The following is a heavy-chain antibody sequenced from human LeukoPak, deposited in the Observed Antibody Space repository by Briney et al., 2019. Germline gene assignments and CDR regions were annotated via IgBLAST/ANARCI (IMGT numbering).Heavy chain of an antibody. Sequence: GGSLRLSCAASGFAFADYAIHWVRQGPGGGLEWVSLTSGDGGTTYYADSVKGRFTISRDNSKNSLFLQMNSLRTEDTALYYCAKDMVWGWYFDLWGRGSLVTVSS. D-gene: IGHD7-27*01. CDR1: GFAFADYA. CDR2: TSGDGGTT. CDR3: AKDMVWGWYFDL. J-gene: IGHJ2*01. V-gene: IGHV3-43*02.